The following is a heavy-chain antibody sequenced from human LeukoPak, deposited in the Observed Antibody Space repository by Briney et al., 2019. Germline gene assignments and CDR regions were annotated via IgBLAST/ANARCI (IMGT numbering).Heavy chain of an antibody. Sequence: GGSLRLSCAASGFTFTTYWMSWMRQAPGKGLQWVANIRHDGSEQYYVDSVKGRFTISRDNAKNSLFLQMNSLGVEDTAVYYCKSGGAAPGSFDYWGHGALVTVSS. D-gene: IGHD1-26*01. V-gene: IGHV3-7*01. CDR2: IRHDGSEQ. CDR1: GFTFTTYW. J-gene: IGHJ4*01. CDR3: KSGGAAPGSFDY.